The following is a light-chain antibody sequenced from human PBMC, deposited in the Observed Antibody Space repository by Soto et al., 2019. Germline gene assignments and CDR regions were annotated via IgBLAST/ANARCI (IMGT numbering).Light chain of an antibody. CDR1: KGVSSGN. CDR3: QQYGSSPKT. CDR2: GAS. V-gene: IGKV3-20*01. Sequence: EIVLTQSPGTLSLSPGERATLSCRAGKGVSSGNLAWYQQKPGQAPRLLIYGASSRATGIPDRFSGSGSGTDFTLTISRLEPEDFAVYYCQQYGSSPKTFGQGTKVEIK. J-gene: IGKJ1*01.